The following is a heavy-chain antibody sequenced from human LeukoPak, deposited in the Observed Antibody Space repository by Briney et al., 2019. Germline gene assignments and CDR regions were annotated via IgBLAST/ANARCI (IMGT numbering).Heavy chain of an antibody. CDR2: ITGSGGST. Sequence: PGGSLRLSCAASGFAFSSYTMGWVRQAPGKGLEWVSAITGSGGSTYYAASVKGRFTISRDSSKNTLYLQMNSLRAEDTAVYYCAKKTSYCGGDCYPYYFDHWGQGTLVTVSS. J-gene: IGHJ4*02. D-gene: IGHD2-21*02. CDR3: AKKTSYCGGDCYPYYFDH. V-gene: IGHV3-23*01. CDR1: GFAFSSYT.